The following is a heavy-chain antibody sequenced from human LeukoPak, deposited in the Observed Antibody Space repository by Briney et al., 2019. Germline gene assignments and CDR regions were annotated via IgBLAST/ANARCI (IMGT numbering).Heavy chain of an antibody. CDR1: GYTFTSYD. V-gene: IGHV1-8*01. Sequence: GASVKVSCKASGYTFTSYDINWVRQATGQGLEWMGWMNPNSGNTGYAQKFQGGVTMTRDTSTSTVYMELSSLRSEDTAVYYCARGGHSRSGSQLYYYYGMDVWGQGTTVTVSS. CDR3: ARGGHSRSGSQLYYYYGMDV. CDR2: MNPNSGNT. D-gene: IGHD3-10*01. J-gene: IGHJ6*02.